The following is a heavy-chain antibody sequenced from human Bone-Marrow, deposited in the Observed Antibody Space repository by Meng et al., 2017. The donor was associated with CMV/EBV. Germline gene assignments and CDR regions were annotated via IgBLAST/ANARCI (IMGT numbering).Heavy chain of an antibody. J-gene: IGHJ6*02. D-gene: IGHD6-13*01. CDR2: IWYDGSNK. Sequence: GGSLRLSCAASGFTFSSYGMHWVRQAPGKGLEWVAVIWYDGSNKYYADSVKGRFTISRDNSKNTLYLQMNSLRAEDTAVYYCAKEYSSSWYYADGMDVWGQGHTVNV. V-gene: IGHV3-33*06. CDR1: GFTFSSYG. CDR3: AKEYSSSWYYADGMDV.